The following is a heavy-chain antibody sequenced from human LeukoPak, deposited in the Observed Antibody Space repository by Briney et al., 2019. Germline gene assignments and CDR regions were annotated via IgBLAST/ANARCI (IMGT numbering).Heavy chain of an antibody. V-gene: IGHV3-21*01. J-gene: IGHJ4*02. Sequence: EGSLRLSCAASGFTFSSYSMNWVRQAPGKGLEWVSSISSSSYIYYADSVKGRFTISRDNAKNSLYLQMNSLRAEDTAVYYCARDLGTYYDILTGYYWGDYWGQGTLVTVSS. CDR3: ARDLGTYYDILTGYYWGDY. CDR1: GFTFSSYS. CDR2: ISSSSYI. D-gene: IGHD3-9*01.